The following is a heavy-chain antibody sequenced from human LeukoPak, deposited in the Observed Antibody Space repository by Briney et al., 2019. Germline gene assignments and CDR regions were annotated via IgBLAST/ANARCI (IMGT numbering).Heavy chain of an antibody. J-gene: IGHJ4*02. CDR2: INPNSGGT. CDR3: ARARPPEAMVRGAFDY. Sequence: ASVKVSCKASGYTFTGYYMHWVRQAPGQGLEWMGWINPNSGGTNYAQKFQGRATMTRDTSISTAYMELSRLRSDDTAVYYCARARPPEAMVRGAFDYWGQGTLVTVSS. D-gene: IGHD3-10*01. V-gene: IGHV1-2*02. CDR1: GYTFTGYY.